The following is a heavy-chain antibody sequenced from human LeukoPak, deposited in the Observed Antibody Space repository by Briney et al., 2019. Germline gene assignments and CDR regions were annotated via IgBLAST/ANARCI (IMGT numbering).Heavy chain of an antibody. V-gene: IGHV1-8*03. CDR1: GYTFTSYD. Sequence: GASVKVSCKASGYTFTSYDINWVRQATGQGLEWMGWMNPNSGVTNYAQKFQGRVTITADESTSTAYMELSSLRSEDTAVYYCARVSGSHPQYYFDYWGQGTLVTVSS. D-gene: IGHD1-26*01. J-gene: IGHJ4*02. CDR2: MNPNSGVT. CDR3: ARVSGSHPQYYFDY.